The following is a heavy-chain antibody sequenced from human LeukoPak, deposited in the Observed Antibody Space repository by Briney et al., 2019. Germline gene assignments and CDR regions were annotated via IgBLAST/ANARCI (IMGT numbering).Heavy chain of an antibody. CDR1: GGTFSSYA. CDR2: IIPILGIA. Sequence: ASVKVSCKASGGTFSSYAISWVRQAPGQGLEWMGRIIPILGIANYAQKFQGRVTITADKSTSTAYKELSSLRSEDTAVYYCARDGTTRGYSYSNNWFDPWGQGTLVTVSS. D-gene: IGHD5-18*01. CDR3: ARDGTTRGYSYSNNWFDP. J-gene: IGHJ5*02. V-gene: IGHV1-69*04.